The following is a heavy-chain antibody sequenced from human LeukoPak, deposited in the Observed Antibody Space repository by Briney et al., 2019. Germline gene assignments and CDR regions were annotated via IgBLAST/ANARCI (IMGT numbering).Heavy chain of an antibody. CDR3: ARSDIVVVPAGFDP. Sequence: SETLSLTCAVYGGSFSGYYWSWIRQPPGKGLEWIGEINHSGSTNYNPSLKSRVTISVDTSKNQFSLKLSSVTAADTAVYYCARSDIVVVPAGFDPWGQGTLVTVSS. D-gene: IGHD2-2*01. CDR2: INHSGST. CDR1: GGSFSGYY. J-gene: IGHJ5*02. V-gene: IGHV4-34*01.